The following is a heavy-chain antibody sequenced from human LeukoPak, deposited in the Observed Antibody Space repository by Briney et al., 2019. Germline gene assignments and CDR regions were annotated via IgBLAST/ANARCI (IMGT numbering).Heavy chain of an antibody. CDR2: IYSGGST. CDR1: GFTVSSNY. V-gene: IGHV3-53*01. Sequence: PGGSLRLSCAASGFTVSSNYMSWVRQAPGKGLEWVSVIYSGGSTYYADSVKGRFTISRDNSKNTLYLQMNSLRAEDTAVYYCARGRRLRFLAFDIWGQGTMVTVSS. D-gene: IGHD2-21*01. CDR3: ARGRRLRFLAFDI. J-gene: IGHJ3*02.